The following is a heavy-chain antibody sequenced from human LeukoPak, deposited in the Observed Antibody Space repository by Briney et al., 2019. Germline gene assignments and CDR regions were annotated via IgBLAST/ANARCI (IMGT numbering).Heavy chain of an antibody. D-gene: IGHD3-16*01. CDR1: GFTFSSYS. Sequence: GGSLRLSCAASGFTFSSYSMNWVRQAPGKGLEWVSYISSSSSTIYYAVSVKGRFTISRDNAKNSLYLQMDSLRAEDTAVYYCARDRDSIYPGGPFDYWGQGTLVTVSS. J-gene: IGHJ4*02. CDR2: ISSSSSTI. CDR3: ARDRDSIYPGGPFDY. V-gene: IGHV3-48*01.